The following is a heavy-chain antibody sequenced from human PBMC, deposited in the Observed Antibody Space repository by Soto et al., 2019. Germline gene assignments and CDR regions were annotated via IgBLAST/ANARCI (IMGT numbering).Heavy chain of an antibody. V-gene: IGHV3-23*01. CDR1: GFTFSSYA. Sequence: GRSLRLACPAAGFTFSSYAMSWVRQAPGKGLGWVSAISGSGGSTYYADSVKGRFTISRDNSKNTLYLQMNSLRAEDTAVYYCAKDLDGSGGYSPRGPWFDPWGQGTLVTVSS. D-gene: IGHD3-10*01. J-gene: IGHJ5*02. CDR2: ISGSGGST. CDR3: AKDLDGSGGYSPRGPWFDP.